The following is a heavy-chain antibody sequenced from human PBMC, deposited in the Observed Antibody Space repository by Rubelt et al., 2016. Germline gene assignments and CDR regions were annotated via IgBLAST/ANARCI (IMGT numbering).Heavy chain of an antibody. J-gene: IGHJ4*02. V-gene: IGHV3-30*04. D-gene: IGHD3-22*01. CDR2: ISYDGRNK. CDR3: ARAVDSSGYYYVGY. Sequence: QAPGKGLEWVAVISYDGRNKYYADSVKGRFTISRDNSKNTLYLQMNSLRAEDTAVYYCARAVDSSGYYYVGYWGQGTLVTVSS.